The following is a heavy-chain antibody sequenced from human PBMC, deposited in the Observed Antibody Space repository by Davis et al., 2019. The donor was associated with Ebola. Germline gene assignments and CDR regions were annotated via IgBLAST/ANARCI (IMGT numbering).Heavy chain of an antibody. CDR3: ATGQWRLWLIY. D-gene: IGHD5-18*01. V-gene: IGHV4-59*08. J-gene: IGHJ4*02. CDR1: GDSISSSY. CDR2: IYYNAVT. Sequence: SETLSLTCTVSGDSISSSYWTWIRQPPGKGLEWIGYIYYNAVTIYNPSLKSRVTISVDMSKNGVSLNLISVTAADTAVYYCATGQWRLWLIYWGQGTLVTVSS.